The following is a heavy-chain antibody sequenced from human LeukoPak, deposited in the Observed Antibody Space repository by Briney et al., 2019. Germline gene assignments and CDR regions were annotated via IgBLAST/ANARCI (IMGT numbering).Heavy chain of an antibody. CDR3: AREGILRYFDWLPAGLDY. CDR1: GFTFSSYA. Sequence: GGSLRLSCAASGFTFSSYAMSWVRQAPGKGLEWVSGISGSGGSTYSADSVKGRFTISRDNAKNSLYLQMNSLRAEDTAVYYCAREGILRYFDWLPAGLDYWGQGTLVTVSS. D-gene: IGHD3-9*01. CDR2: ISGSGGST. J-gene: IGHJ4*02. V-gene: IGHV3-23*01.